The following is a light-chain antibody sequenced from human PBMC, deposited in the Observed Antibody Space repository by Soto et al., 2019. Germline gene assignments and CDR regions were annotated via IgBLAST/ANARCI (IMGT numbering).Light chain of an antibody. CDR1: QRIANY. J-gene: IGKJ4*01. CDR3: QQTSSIPLT. Sequence: DIQMTQSPSSLSASVGDRVTITCRASQRIANYLNWYQQKPGKAPEVLIYIASNLKSGVPSRFSGSGSETDFTLTISSLQPEDFATYYCQQTSSIPLTFGGGTKVEVK. CDR2: IAS. V-gene: IGKV1-39*01.